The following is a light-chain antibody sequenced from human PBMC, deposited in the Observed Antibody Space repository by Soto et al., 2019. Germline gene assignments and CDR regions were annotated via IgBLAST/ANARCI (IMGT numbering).Light chain of an antibody. Sequence: EIVLTQSPGTLSLSPGERATLSCRASQSVSSSYLAWYQQKPGQAPRLLIYGASRRATGIPAMFSGSGSGTDFTLTISRLEPEDFAVYYCQYYGSSPLAYTVGQGPSLEIK. CDR3: QYYGSSPLAYT. CDR2: GAS. J-gene: IGKJ2*01. CDR1: QSVSSSY. V-gene: IGKV3-20*01.